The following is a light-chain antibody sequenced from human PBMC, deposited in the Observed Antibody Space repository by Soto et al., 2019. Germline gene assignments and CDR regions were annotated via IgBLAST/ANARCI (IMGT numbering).Light chain of an antibody. Sequence: EIVMTQSPATLSVSPGERATLSCRASQSVSSNLAWYQQKPGQAPRLVIPGASTRATGIPARFSGSGSETEFTLTISSLQSEDFAVYYCQQYHDWPPSTFGQGTRLEMK. CDR1: QSVSSN. CDR3: QQYHDWPPST. CDR2: GAS. V-gene: IGKV3-15*01. J-gene: IGKJ5*01.